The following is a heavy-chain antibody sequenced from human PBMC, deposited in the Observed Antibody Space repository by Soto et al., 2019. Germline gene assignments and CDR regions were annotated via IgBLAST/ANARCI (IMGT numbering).Heavy chain of an antibody. J-gene: IGHJ3*02. V-gene: IGHV1-58*02. D-gene: IGHD2-15*01. CDR2: IVVGSGNT. Sequence: SVKVSCKASGFTFTSSAMQWVRQARGQRLEWIGWIVVGSGNTNYAQKFQERVTITRDMSTSTAYMELSSLRSEDTAVYYCAGLIGYCSGGSCYGTVGYAFDIWGQGTMVTV. CDR1: GFTFTSSA. CDR3: AGLIGYCSGGSCYGTVGYAFDI.